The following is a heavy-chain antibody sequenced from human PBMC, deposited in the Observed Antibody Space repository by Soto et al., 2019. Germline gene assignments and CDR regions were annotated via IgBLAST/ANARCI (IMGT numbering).Heavy chain of an antibody. D-gene: IGHD4-17*01. CDR2: ISGSGGST. V-gene: IGHV3-23*01. J-gene: IGHJ4*02. CDR1: GFTFSSYA. Sequence: PGGSLRLSCAASGFTFSSYAMSWVRQAPGKGLEWVSAISGSGGSTYYADSVKGRFTISRDNANNTLYLQMNSLRAEDTAVYYGSKELYYGGPVRYYFEYWGQGALVTVSS. CDR3: SKELYYGGPVRYYFEY.